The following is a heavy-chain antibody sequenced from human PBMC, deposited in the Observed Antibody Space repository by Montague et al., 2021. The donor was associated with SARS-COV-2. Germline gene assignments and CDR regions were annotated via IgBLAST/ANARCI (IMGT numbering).Heavy chain of an antibody. V-gene: IGHV4-39*07. J-gene: IGHJ6*02. CDR3: ARVRRQQLGRLSGMDV. D-gene: IGHD6-13*01. Sequence: SETLSLTCTVSCGSIISSSYYWGWIRQPPGKGLEWIGSIYYSGSTYYNPSLKSRVTISVDTSKNQFSLKLSSVTAADTAVYYCARVRRQQLGRLSGMDVWGQGSKVTVSS. CDR2: IYYSGST. CDR1: CGSIISSSYY.